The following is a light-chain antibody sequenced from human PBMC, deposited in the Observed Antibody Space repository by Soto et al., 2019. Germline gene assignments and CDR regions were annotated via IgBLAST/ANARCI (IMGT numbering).Light chain of an antibody. CDR2: DVS. CDR3: CSYAGSCTPYV. J-gene: IGLJ1*01. CDR1: SSDVGDYNY. V-gene: IGLV2-11*01. Sequence: SALTQPRSVSRSPGQSVTISCTGTSSDVGDYNYVSWYQQHPGKAPKLMIYDVSKRPSGVPNRFSGSKSGNTASLTISGLQAEDEADYYCCSYAGSCTPYVFGTGTKSPS.